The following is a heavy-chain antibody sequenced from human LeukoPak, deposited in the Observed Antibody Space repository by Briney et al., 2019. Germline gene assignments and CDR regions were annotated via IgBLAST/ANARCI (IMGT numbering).Heavy chain of an antibody. Sequence: GGSLRLSCAASGFNFSSFGMHWVRQAPGKGLEWVSYISSSGSTIYYADSVKGRFTISRDNAKNSLYLQMNSLRAEDTAVYYCARDANSGWYYLGAFDIWGQGTMVTVSS. D-gene: IGHD6-19*01. V-gene: IGHV3-48*04. J-gene: IGHJ3*02. CDR3: ARDANSGWYYLGAFDI. CDR2: ISSSGSTI. CDR1: GFNFSSFG.